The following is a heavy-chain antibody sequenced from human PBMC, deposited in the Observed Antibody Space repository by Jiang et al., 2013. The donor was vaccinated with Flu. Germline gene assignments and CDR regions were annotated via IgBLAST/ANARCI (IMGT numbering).Heavy chain of an antibody. Sequence: VQLLESGGGLVKPGGSLRLSCAASGFTFSDSYMSWVRQAPGEGLEWVSYISGGADDIEYADSVKGRFTSSRDNAKKSLYLQMNNLRAEDTAVYYCARGAREPLYWGQGTLVTVSS. J-gene: IGHJ1*01. CDR1: GFTFSDSY. CDR2: ISGGADDI. V-gene: IGHV3-11*01. CDR3: ARGAREPLY.